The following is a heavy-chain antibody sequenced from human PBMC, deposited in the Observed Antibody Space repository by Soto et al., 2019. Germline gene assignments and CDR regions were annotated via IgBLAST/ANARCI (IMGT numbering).Heavy chain of an antibody. D-gene: IGHD3-16*01. J-gene: IGHJ1*01. CDR1: GFTFRSYV. CDR3: ARWGTTGGLDV. Sequence: QVQLVESGGGVVQPGTSLRVSCVGSGFTFRSYVIHWVRQAPGKGLEWVALTSYDGSDKYYGDSVRGRFTISRDNSRKTVDLQMDSLRLEDTALYYCARWGTTGGLDVWGQGTLVSVS. CDR2: TSYDGSDK. V-gene: IGHV3-30*19.